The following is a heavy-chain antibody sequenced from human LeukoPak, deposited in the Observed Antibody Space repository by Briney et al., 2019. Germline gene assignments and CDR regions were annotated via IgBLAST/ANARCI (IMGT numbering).Heavy chain of an antibody. D-gene: IGHD3-22*01. CDR2: INPNSGGT. V-gene: IGHV1-2*02. J-gene: IGHJ4*02. CDR1: GYTFTGYY. Sequence: ASVKVSCKASGYTFTGYYMHWVRQAPGQGLEWMGWINPNSGGTNYAQKFQGRATMTRDTSISTAYMELSRLRSDDTAVYYCARDLRLHYYDSSAGYWGQGTLVTVPS. CDR3: ARDLRLHYYDSSAGY.